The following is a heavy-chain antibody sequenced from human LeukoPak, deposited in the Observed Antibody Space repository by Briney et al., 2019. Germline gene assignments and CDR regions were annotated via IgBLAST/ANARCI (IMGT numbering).Heavy chain of an antibody. J-gene: IGHJ4*02. CDR1: GFTFSSYA. Sequence: GGSLRLSCAASGFTFSSYAMSWVRQAPGKGLEWVSAISGSGGSTYYADSVKGRFTISRDNSKNTLYLQMNSLRAEDTAVYYCANGWYSRGWYEYYFDYWGQGTLGTVSS. CDR2: ISGSGGST. D-gene: IGHD6-19*01. CDR3: ANGWYSRGWYEYYFDY. V-gene: IGHV3-23*01.